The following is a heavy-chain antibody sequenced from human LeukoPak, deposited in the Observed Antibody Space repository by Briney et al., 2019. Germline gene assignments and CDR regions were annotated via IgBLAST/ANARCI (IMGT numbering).Heavy chain of an antibody. D-gene: IGHD2-15*01. CDR1: GFIFNNYW. CDR2: INGDGTAT. V-gene: IGHV3-74*01. CDR3: ARKRGFHTFDY. J-gene: IGHJ4*02. Sequence: GGSLRLSCAVSGFIFNNYWMDWVRQAPGKGPVWVSTINGDGTATGDADSVKGRFTISRDNAKNTLYLQMNSLRAEDTAMYYCARKRGFHTFDYWGQGTLVTVSS.